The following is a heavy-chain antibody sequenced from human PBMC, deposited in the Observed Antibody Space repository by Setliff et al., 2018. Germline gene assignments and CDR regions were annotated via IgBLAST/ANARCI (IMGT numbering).Heavy chain of an antibody. D-gene: IGHD3-16*02. J-gene: IGHJ3*02. Sequence: SETLSLTCTVSGGSISSSSYYWGRIRQPPGKGLEWIGSIYYRGSTYYNPSLKSRVTISMDTSKNQFSLKLSSVTAADTAVYYCARDLYDYVWGTYRYHDAFDIWGQGTMVTVSS. CDR1: GGSISSSSYY. CDR2: IYYRGST. V-gene: IGHV4-39*07. CDR3: ARDLYDYVWGTYRYHDAFDI.